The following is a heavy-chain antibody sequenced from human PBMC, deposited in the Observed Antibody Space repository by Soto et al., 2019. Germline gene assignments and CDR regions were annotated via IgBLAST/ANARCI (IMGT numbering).Heavy chain of an antibody. J-gene: IGHJ6*02. Sequence: QVQLQQSGPGLVKPSQTLSLTCTVSGGSISSDNYHWTWIRQSPGKGLEWIGYIYYSGSIFYNPCCKSRVTISVDTSKNQFSLQLSSVTAADTAVYFCAREDDGGDRDYYGLDVWGQGTTVTVSS. CDR1: GGSISSDNYH. D-gene: IGHD2-21*02. CDR2: IYYSGSI. V-gene: IGHV4-30-4*08. CDR3: AREDDGGDRDYYGLDV.